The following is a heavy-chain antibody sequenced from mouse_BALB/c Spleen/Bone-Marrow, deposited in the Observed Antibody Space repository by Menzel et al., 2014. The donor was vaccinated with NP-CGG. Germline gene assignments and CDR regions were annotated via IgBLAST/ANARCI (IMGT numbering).Heavy chain of an antibody. CDR1: GYSITSDSA. J-gene: IGHJ3*01. Sequence: VQLQQSGPGLVKPSQSLSLTCTVTGYSITSDSAWNWIRQFPGNKLEWMAYISYGGSTTYNPSLKSRISITRDTSKNQFFLQLNSVTTEDTATYYCARRGYYGTFLFAYWGQGTLVTVSA. CDR3: ARRGYYGTFLFAY. CDR2: ISYGGST. V-gene: IGHV3-2*02. D-gene: IGHD2-1*01.